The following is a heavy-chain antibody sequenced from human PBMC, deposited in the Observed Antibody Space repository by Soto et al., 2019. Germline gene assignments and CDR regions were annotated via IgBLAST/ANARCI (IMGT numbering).Heavy chain of an antibody. CDR2: IRGKRGNDGT. CDR1: GFAFSDSA. J-gene: IGHJ6*02. V-gene: IGHV3-73*01. CDR3: TSTGDSYQLLSYYYYYGMDV. Sequence: HPGGSLRLSCAASGFAFSDSAMHWVRQASGKGLEWIGRIRGKRGNDGTAYAASVKGRFTISRDDSKTTTYLQMNSLKIEDTAVYYCTSTGDSYQLLSYYYYYGMDVWGQGTTVTVSS. D-gene: IGHD2-2*01.